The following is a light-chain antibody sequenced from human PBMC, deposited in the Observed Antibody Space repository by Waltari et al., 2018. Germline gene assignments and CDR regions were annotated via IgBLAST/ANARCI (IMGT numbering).Light chain of an antibody. Sequence: QSVLTQPPSASETPGQRVTISCSGSHSNLGSNYLYWYQQPPGSAPKPLLYRNNLRPAGVPDRFSGSQSGNTATLTITRVEAGDEADYYCQVWDFSVDHVFGGGTKLTVL. J-gene: IGLJ2*01. CDR1: HSNLGSNY. CDR2: RNN. V-gene: IGLV1-47*01. CDR3: QVWDFSVDHV.